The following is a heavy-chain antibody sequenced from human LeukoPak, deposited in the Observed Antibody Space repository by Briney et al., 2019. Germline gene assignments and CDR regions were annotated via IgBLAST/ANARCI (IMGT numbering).Heavy chain of an antibody. CDR1: GYTFTNYH. CDR3: ARANWYGGNPSGAFDI. Sequence: ASVKVSCKASGYTFTNYHLHWVRQAPGQGLEWMGIINPSVGSTSYAQKFQDRVTMTRDTSTSTVYMELNSLRSEDTAVYYCARANWYGGNPSGAFDIWGQGTMVTVSS. D-gene: IGHD4/OR15-4a*01. J-gene: IGHJ3*02. CDR2: INPSVGST. V-gene: IGHV1-46*01.